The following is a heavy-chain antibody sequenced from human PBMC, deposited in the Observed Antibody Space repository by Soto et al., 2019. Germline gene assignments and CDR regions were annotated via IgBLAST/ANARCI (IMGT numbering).Heavy chain of an antibody. CDR3: VKDRGQWQPFDY. D-gene: IGHD6-19*01. Sequence: EVQLLESGGGLVQPGGSLRLSCAASGFTFSTYAMSWVRQAPGKGLECVSTISGTGRSIYYAGSVKGRFTISRDNSNNILYLQMNSLRADDTARYYCVKDRGQWQPFDYWGQGTAVTVSS. CDR2: ISGTGRSI. CDR1: GFTFSTYA. V-gene: IGHV3-23*01. J-gene: IGHJ4*02.